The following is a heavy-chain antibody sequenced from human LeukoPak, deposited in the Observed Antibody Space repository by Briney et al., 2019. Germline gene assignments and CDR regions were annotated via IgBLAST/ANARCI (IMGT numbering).Heavy chain of an antibody. V-gene: IGHV4-34*01. CDR3: AREGPDAFDI. Sequence: SETLSLTCAVYGGSFSGYYWSWIRQPPGKGLEWIGEINHSGSTNYNPSLKSRVTISVDTSKNQLSLQLNSVTPEDTAVYYCAREGPDAFDIWGQGTMVTVSS. CDR2: INHSGST. J-gene: IGHJ3*02. CDR1: GGSFSGYY.